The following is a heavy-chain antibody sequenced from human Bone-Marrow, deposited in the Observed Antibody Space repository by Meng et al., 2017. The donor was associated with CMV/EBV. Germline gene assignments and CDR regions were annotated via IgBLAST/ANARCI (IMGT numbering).Heavy chain of an antibody. D-gene: IGHD5-18*01. CDR2: ISSTGSTI. V-gene: IGHV3-11*01. Sequence: GESLKISCAASGFTFSDYYMSWIRQAPGKGLEWVSYISSTGSTIYYADSVKGRFTISRDNAKNSLYLQMNSLRAEDPAVYYCASVKAMVNYWGQGTRVTVYS. CDR1: GFTFSDYY. J-gene: IGHJ4*02. CDR3: ASVKAMVNY.